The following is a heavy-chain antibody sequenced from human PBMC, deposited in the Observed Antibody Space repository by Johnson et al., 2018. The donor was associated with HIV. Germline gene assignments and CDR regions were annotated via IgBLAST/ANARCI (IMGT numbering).Heavy chain of an antibody. J-gene: IGHJ3*02. V-gene: IGHV3-9*01. CDR1: GFTFDDYA. CDR3: ARSKGRKWYGSSFDI. Sequence: VQLVESGGGLVQPGRSLRLSCAASGFTFDDYAMHWVRQAPGKGLEWVSGISWNSGSIGYADSVKGRFTISRDNSKNTQYLQMNSLRGEDTAVYHCARSKGRKWYGSSFDIWGQGTMVTVSS. CDR2: ISWNSGSI. D-gene: IGHD2-15*01.